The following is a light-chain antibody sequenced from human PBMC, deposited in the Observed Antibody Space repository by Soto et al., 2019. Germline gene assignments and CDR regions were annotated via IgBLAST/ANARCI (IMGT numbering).Light chain of an antibody. CDR1: QVIGSRS. V-gene: IGKV3-20*01. J-gene: IGKJ2*01. Sequence: IVMTQSPGTLYLSPGERATIYCRASQVIGSRSLAWYHQKSGQAPRLLIYGASSRATGIPDRFSGSGSGTDFTLTISRLEPEDFGGYYCQQFGSSIPHTFGQGTKLEIK. CDR2: GAS. CDR3: QQFGSSIPHT.